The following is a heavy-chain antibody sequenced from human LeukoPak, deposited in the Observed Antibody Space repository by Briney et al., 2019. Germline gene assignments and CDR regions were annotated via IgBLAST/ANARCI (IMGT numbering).Heavy chain of an antibody. CDR2: IIPIFGTA. CDR3: AREGIAGNWFDP. J-gene: IGHJ5*02. V-gene: IGHV1-69*06. CDR1: GYTFTSYG. D-gene: IGHD6-13*01. Sequence: ASVKVSCKASGYTFTSYGISWVRQAPGQGLEWMGGIIPIFGTANYAQKFQGRVTITADKSTSTAYMELSSLRSEDTAVYYCAREGIAGNWFDPWGQGTLVTVSS.